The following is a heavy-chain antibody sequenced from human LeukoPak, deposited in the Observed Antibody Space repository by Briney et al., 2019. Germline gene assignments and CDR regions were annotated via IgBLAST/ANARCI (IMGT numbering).Heavy chain of an antibody. V-gene: IGHV3-23*01. D-gene: IGHD3-9*01. CDR1: GFISSSYA. J-gene: IGHJ3*02. Sequence: GGSLRLSCAASGFISSSYAMSWVRQAPGKGLEWVSAISGSGGSTYYADSVKGRFTISRDNSKNTLYLQMNSLRAEDTAVYYCAKGEGDYDILTGYYSRGEDAFDIWGQGTMVTVSS. CDR2: ISGSGGST. CDR3: AKGEGDYDILTGYYSRGEDAFDI.